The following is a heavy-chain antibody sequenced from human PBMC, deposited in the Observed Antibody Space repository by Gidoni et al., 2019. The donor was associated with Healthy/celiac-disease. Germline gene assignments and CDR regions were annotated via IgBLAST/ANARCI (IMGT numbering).Heavy chain of an antibody. Sequence: KGLEWIGRIYTSGSTNYNPSLKSRVTISVDTSKNQFSLKLSSVTAADTAVYYCARVRMTTVTWGWFDPWGQGTLVTVSS. CDR2: IYTSGST. J-gene: IGHJ5*02. V-gene: IGHV4-61*02. CDR3: ARVRMTTVTWGWFDP. D-gene: IGHD4-17*01.